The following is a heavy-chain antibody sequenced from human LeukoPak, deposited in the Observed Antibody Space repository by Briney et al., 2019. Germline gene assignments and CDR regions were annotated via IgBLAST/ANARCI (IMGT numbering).Heavy chain of an antibody. CDR3: AKRGVVIRVFLVGFHKEAYYFES. D-gene: IGHD3/OR15-3a*01. CDR1: GITLSNYG. J-gene: IGHJ4*02. Sequence: GGSLRLSCAVSGITLSNYGMSWVRQAPGKGLEWVAGISDSGGITKYADSVKGRFTISRDNPKNTLFLQMNSLRADDTAVYFCAKRGVVIRVFLVGFHKEAYYFESWGQGALVTVSS. CDR2: ISDSGGIT. V-gene: IGHV3-23*01.